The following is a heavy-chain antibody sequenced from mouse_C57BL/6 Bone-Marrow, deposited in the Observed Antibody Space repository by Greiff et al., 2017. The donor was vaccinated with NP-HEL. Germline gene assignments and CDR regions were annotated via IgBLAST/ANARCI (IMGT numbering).Heavy chain of an antibody. CDR1: GYSITSGYY. V-gene: IGHV3-6*01. Sequence: VQLQQSGPGLVKPSQSLSLTCSVTGYSITSGYYWNWIRQFPGNKLEWMGYISYDGSNNYNPSLKNRISITRDTSKNQFFLKLNSVTTEDTATYYCARDGPVVYWGQGTTLTVSS. CDR2: ISYDGSN. J-gene: IGHJ2*01. CDR3: ARDGPVVY.